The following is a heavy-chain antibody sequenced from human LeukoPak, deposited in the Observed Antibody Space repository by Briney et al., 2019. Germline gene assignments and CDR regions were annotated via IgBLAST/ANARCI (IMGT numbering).Heavy chain of an antibody. Sequence: ASVKVSCKASGGTFSSYAISWVRQAPGQGLEWMGWINPNSGGTNYAQKFQGRVTMTRDTSISTAYMELSRLRSDDTAVYYCARVGCSSTSCYTLYYCDYWGQGTLVTVSS. V-gene: IGHV1-2*02. CDR2: INPNSGGT. J-gene: IGHJ4*02. CDR1: GGTFSSYA. D-gene: IGHD2-2*02. CDR3: ARVGCSSTSCYTLYYCDY.